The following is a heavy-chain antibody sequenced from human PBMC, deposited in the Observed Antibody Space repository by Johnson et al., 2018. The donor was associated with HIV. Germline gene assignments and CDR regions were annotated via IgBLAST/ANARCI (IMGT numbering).Heavy chain of an antibody. CDR3: AKDSATDPFDI. CDR2: MWYDGSNK. V-gene: IGHV3-33*06. D-gene: IGHD6-25*01. J-gene: IGHJ3*02. Sequence: QVQLVESGGGVVQPGRSLRLSCAASGFTFSTYGMHWVRQAPGKGLEWVAVMWYDGSNKYYADSVKGRFTISRDNSKNTLYLQMNSLRAEDTAVYYCAKDSATDPFDIWGQGTMVTVSS. CDR1: GFTFSTYG.